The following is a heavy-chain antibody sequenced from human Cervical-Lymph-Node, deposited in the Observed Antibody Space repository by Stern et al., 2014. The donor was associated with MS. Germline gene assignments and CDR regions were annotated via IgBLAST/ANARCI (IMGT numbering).Heavy chain of an antibody. Sequence: VQLVESGAEVKKPGESLKISCEASGYLFDDYWIGWVRQMSGRGLELVAIIFPRDSNTRYSPSVQGQVTISADKSISTAYLPWSSLTASDPAMYYCARSPATPSGYDRFDYWGQGALVTVSS. CDR3: ARSPATPSGYDRFDY. V-gene: IGHV5-51*03. CDR2: IFPRDSNT. D-gene: IGHD5-12*01. J-gene: IGHJ4*02. CDR1: GYLFDDYW.